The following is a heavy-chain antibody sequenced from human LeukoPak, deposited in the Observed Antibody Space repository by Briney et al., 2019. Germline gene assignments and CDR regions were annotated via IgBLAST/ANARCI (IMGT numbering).Heavy chain of an antibody. Sequence: GGSLRLSCTASGFTFSSHWMTWVRQPPGKGLEWVANIKEDGSVKYYVDSVKGRFSISRDNTKSALYLQMDGLRADDTAVYFCARDSTWRLDYWGQGTLITVSS. J-gene: IGHJ4*02. CDR3: ARDSTWRLDY. CDR1: GFTFSSHW. CDR2: IKEDGSVK. D-gene: IGHD5-12*01. V-gene: IGHV3-7*03.